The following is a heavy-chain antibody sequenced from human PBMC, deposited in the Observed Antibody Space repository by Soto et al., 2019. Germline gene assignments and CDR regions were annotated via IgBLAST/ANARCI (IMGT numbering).Heavy chain of an antibody. V-gene: IGHV1-69*04. J-gene: IGHJ4*02. CDR1: GGTFSSYT. Sequence: SVKVSCKASGGTFSSYTISWVRQAPGQGLEWMGRIIPILGIANYAQKFQGRVTITADKSTSTAYMELSSLRSEDTAVYYCARERGYSGYDWGNFDYWGQGTLVTVS. CDR2: IIPILGIA. D-gene: IGHD5-12*01. CDR3: ARERGYSGYDWGNFDY.